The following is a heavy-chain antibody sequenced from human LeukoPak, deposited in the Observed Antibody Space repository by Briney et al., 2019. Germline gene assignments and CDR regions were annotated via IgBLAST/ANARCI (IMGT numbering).Heavy chain of an antibody. CDR2: IYYSGST. J-gene: IGHJ4*02. Sequence: PSQTLSLTCTVSGGSISSGGYYWSWIRQHPGKGLEWIGYIYYSGSTYYNPSLKSRVTISVDTSKNQFSLELSSVTAADTAVYYCARTQYGDYTFDYWGQGTLVTVSS. D-gene: IGHD4-17*01. CDR3: ARTQYGDYTFDY. V-gene: IGHV4-31*03. CDR1: GGSISSGGYY.